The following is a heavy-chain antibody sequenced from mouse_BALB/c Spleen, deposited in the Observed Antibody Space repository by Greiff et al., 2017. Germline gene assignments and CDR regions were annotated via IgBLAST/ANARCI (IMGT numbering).Heavy chain of an antibody. D-gene: IGHD3-2*01. CDR2: INPSSGYT. V-gene: IGHV1-4*01. CDR1: GYTFTSYT. J-gene: IGHJ2*01. Sequence: VQLVESGAELARPGASVKMSCKASGYTFTSYTMHWVKQRPGQGLEWIGYINPSSGYTNYNQKFKDKATLTADKSSSTAYMQLSSLTSEDSAVYYCARWTARERGYWGQGTTLTVSS. CDR3: ARWTARERGY.